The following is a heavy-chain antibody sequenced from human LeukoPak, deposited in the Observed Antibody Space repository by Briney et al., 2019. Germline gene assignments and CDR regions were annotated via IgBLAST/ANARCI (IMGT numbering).Heavy chain of an antibody. V-gene: IGHV3-21*01. CDR2: ISSSSSYI. J-gene: IGHJ4*02. Sequence: GGSLRLSCAASGFTFSSYSMNWVRQAPGKGLEWVSSISSSSSYIYYADSVKGRFTISRDNAKNSLYLQMNSLRAEDTAVYYCAKDIETVTTSPFDYWGQGTLVTVSS. D-gene: IGHD4-11*01. CDR1: GFTFSSYS. CDR3: AKDIETVTTSPFDY.